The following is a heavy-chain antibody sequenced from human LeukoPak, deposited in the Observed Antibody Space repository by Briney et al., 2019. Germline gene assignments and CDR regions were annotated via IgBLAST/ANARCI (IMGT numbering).Heavy chain of an antibody. CDR2: IKHDGGEK. Sequence: GGSLRLSCAASGFTFRNYYMSWVRQAPGKGLEWVANIKHDGGEKNYVDSVKGRITISRDNAKNSLYLQMDSLRADDTAVYYCARLGWVGYYYGSGSYERPRNWFDPWGQGTLVTVSS. V-gene: IGHV3-7*01. CDR3: ARLGWVGYYYGSGSYERPRNWFDP. CDR1: GFTFRNYY. J-gene: IGHJ5*02. D-gene: IGHD3-10*01.